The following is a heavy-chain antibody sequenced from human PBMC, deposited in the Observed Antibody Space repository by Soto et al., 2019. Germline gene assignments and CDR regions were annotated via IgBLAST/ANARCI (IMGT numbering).Heavy chain of an antibody. V-gene: IGHV3-23*01. CDR3: AKELQYSSCWSLVDY. J-gene: IGHJ4*02. CDR2: ISGSGIST. Sequence: EVQLLESGGGLVQPGGSLRLSCAASGFTVSSYAMSWVRQAPGKGLEWVSAISGSGISTYYADSVKGRFTISRDNSKNTLYLQMNSLRAEDTAVYYCAKELQYSSCWSLVDYWGQGTLVTVSS. CDR1: GFTVSSYA. D-gene: IGHD6-19*01.